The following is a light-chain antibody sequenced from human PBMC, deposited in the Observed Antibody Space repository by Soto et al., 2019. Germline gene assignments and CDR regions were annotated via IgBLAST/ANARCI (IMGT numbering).Light chain of an antibody. V-gene: IGLV1-44*01. Sequence: QSVLTQPPSASGTPGQRVIISCSGSSSNFGGNTANWYQQFPGTAPKVLIYGNDQRPSGVPDRFSSSKSGTSASLAISGLQSEDEADYYCAAWDDRLNGWVFGGGTKVTVL. CDR1: SSNFGGNT. CDR2: GND. J-gene: IGLJ3*02. CDR3: AAWDDRLNGWV.